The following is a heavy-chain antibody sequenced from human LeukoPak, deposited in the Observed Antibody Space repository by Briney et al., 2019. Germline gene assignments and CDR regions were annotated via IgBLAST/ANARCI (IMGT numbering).Heavy chain of an antibody. CDR1: GFTFSSYG. CDR3: AKYGGNFPFDY. CDR2: ISGSGGST. J-gene: IGHJ4*02. Sequence: GRSLRLSCAASGFTFSSYGMHWVRQAPGKGLEWVSAISGSGGSTYYADSVKGRFTISRDNSKNTLYLQMNSLRAEDTAVYYCAKYGGNFPFDYWGQGTLVTVSS. D-gene: IGHD4-23*01. V-gene: IGHV3-23*01.